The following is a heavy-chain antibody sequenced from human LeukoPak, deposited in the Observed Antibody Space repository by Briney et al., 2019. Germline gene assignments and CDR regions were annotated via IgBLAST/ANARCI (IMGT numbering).Heavy chain of an antibody. D-gene: IGHD2-15*01. V-gene: IGHV4-4*07. Sequence: SETLSLTCNVSGDSISSYYWTWIRQPAGKGLQWIGRIFTSGSTRYNPSLKSRLTISLDMSKNQFSLKLTSVTAADTAVYYCARVLGYCSGGSCGNYYYYMDVWGKGTTVTVSS. J-gene: IGHJ6*03. CDR1: GDSISSYY. CDR2: IFTSGST. CDR3: ARVLGYCSGGSCGNYYYYMDV.